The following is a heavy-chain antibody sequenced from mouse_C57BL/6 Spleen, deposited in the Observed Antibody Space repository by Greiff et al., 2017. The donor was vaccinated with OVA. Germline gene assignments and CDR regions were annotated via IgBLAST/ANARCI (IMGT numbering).Heavy chain of an antibody. D-gene: IGHD4-1*01. V-gene: IGHV1-26*01. CDR3: VTGRSFDY. CDR1: GYTFTDYY. CDR2: INPNNGGT. J-gene: IGHJ2*01. Sequence: VQLQQSGPELVKPGASVKISCKASGYTFTDYYMNWVKQSHGKSLEWIGDINPNNGGTSYNQKFKGKATLTVDKSSSTAYMELRSLTSEDSAVYYCVTGRSFDYWGQGTTLTVSS.